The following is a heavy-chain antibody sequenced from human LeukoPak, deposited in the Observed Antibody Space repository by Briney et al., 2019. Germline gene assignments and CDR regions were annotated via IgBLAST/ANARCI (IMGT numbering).Heavy chain of an antibody. D-gene: IGHD7-27*01. CDR3: ATRKLGNDY. J-gene: IGHJ4*02. V-gene: IGHV4-59*02. Sequence: SETLSLTCTVSGDSVSDYYWSWIRQSPGKGLEWIGYLYYTGSTSYNPSLKSRVTISADTSKNQFSLKLNSVTAADTAVYYCATRKLGNDYWGQGTLVTVSS. CDR1: GDSVSDYY. CDR2: LYYTGST.